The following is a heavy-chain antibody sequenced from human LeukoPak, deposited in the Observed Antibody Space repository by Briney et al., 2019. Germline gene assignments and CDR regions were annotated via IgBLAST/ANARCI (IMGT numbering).Heavy chain of an antibody. CDR1: GYSFTNYG. D-gene: IGHD4-17*01. Sequence: ASVKVSCRASGYSFTNYGISWVRQAPGQGLEWMGWISVYNGNTNYAQKLQGRVTMTRDTSTSTAYMELRSLRSDDTAVYYCARASQYGDYGDYWGQGALVTVSS. J-gene: IGHJ4*02. CDR3: ARASQYGDYGDY. V-gene: IGHV1-18*01. CDR2: ISVYNGNT.